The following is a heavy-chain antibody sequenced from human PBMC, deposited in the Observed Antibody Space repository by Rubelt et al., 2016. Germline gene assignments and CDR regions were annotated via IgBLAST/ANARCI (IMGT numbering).Heavy chain of an antibody. CDR2: AYNGNT. Sequence: AYNGNTNYAQKLQGRVTMTTDTSTSTAYMELRSLRSDDTAVYYCASTVSTPSAHRGYNFYGMDVWGQGTTVTVSS. D-gene: IGHD4-17*01. CDR3: ASTVSTPSAHRGYNFYGMDV. J-gene: IGHJ6*02. V-gene: IGHV1-18*01.